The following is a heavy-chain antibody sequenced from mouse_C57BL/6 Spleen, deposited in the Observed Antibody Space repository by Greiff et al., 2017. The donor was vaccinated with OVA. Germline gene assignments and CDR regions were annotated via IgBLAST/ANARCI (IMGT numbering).Heavy chain of an antibody. J-gene: IGHJ2*01. D-gene: IGHD2-10*01. CDR1: GYAFSSYW. Sequence: QVQLQQSGAELVKPGASVKISCKASGYAFSSYWMNWVKQRPGKGLEWIGQIYPGDGDTNYNGKFKGKATLTADKSSSTAYMQLSSLTSEDSAVYFCARSYYGNYEDYWGQGTTLTVSS. CDR2: IYPGDGDT. V-gene: IGHV1-80*01. CDR3: ARSYYGNYEDY.